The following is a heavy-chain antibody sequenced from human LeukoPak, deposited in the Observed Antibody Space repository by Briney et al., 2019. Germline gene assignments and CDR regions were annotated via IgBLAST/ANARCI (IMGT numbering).Heavy chain of an antibody. V-gene: IGHV3-9*03. CDR3: AKGEITIFGVVDI. J-gene: IGHJ3*02. D-gene: IGHD3-3*01. CDR1: GFTFDDYA. Sequence: PGRSLRLSCAASGFTFDDYAMHWVRQAPGKGLEWVSGISWNSGSIGYADSVKGRFTISRDNAKNSLYLQMNSLRAEDMALYYCAKGEITIFGVVDIWGQGTMVTVSS. CDR2: ISWNSGSI.